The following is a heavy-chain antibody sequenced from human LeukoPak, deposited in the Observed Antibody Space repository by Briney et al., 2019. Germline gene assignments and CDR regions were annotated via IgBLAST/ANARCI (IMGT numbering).Heavy chain of an antibody. CDR3: ARVRSGSYWYYFDY. J-gene: IGHJ4*02. V-gene: IGHV1-69*13. CDR1: GGTFSSYA. D-gene: IGHD1-26*01. CDR2: IIPIFGTA. Sequence: GASVKVSCKASGGTFSSYAISWVRQAPGQGLEWMGGIIPIFGTANYAQKFLGRVTITADESTSTAYMELSSLRSEDTAVYYCARVRSGSYWYYFDYWGQGTLVTVSS.